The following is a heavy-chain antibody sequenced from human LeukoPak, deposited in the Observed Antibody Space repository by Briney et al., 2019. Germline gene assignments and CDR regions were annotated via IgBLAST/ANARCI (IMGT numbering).Heavy chain of an antibody. Sequence: GGSLRLSCAASGFTFSSCSMNWVRQAPGKGLEWVSSINDNSRSIFYTDSLKGRFTVSRDNAKNSLYLQMNNLRAEDTALYHCARDHKGGDGADAFDIWGHGTMVTVSS. CDR3: ARDHKGGDGADAFDI. V-gene: IGHV3-21*04. CDR2: INDNSRSI. D-gene: IGHD5-24*01. J-gene: IGHJ3*02. CDR1: GFTFSSCS.